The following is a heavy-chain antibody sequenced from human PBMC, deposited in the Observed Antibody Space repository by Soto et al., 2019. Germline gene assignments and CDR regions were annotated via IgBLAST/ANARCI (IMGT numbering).Heavy chain of an antibody. CDR1: GGSVSNYY. V-gene: IGHV4-4*07. CDR2: IYTGGST. CDR3: ARAIVGPPGGGSWTMPFDF. J-gene: IGHJ4*02. D-gene: IGHD2-15*01. Sequence: QVQLQESGPGLVKPSETLSLTSSVSGGSVSNYYWSWFRQPAGKGLEWIRRIYTGGSTNYNPSLKSRVTLSVDASTNQFSLRLTSVTAADTSVYYCARAIVGPPGGGSWTMPFDFWGQGTLVTVSS.